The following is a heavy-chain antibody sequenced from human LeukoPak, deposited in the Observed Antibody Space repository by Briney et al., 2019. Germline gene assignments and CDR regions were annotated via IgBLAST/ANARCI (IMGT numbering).Heavy chain of an antibody. V-gene: IGHV3-30*02. CDR3: AKDVSSSWARGG. CDR2: IRYDGSNK. Sequence: GGSLRLSCAASGFTFSSYGMHWARQAPGKGLEWVAFIRYDGSNKYYADSVKGRFTISRDNSKNTLYLQMNSLRAEDTAVYYCAKDVSSSWARGGCGQGTLVTVSS. D-gene: IGHD6-13*01. J-gene: IGHJ4*02. CDR1: GFTFSSYG.